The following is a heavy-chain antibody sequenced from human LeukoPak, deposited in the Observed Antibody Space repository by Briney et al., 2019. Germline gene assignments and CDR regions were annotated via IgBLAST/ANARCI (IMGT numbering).Heavy chain of an antibody. Sequence: SETLSLTCTVSGGSISSHYWSWIRQPPGKGLEWIGYIYYSGSTNYNPSLKSRVTISVDTSKNQFSLKLSSVTAADTAVYYCARGYYGSYNWFDPWGQGTLVTVSS. CDR3: ARGYYGSYNWFDP. V-gene: IGHV4-59*11. CDR1: GGSISSHY. D-gene: IGHD3-10*01. J-gene: IGHJ5*02. CDR2: IYYSGST.